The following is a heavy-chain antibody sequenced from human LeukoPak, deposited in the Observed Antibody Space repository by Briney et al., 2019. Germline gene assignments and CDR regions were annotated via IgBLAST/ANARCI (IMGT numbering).Heavy chain of an antibody. J-gene: IGHJ4*02. CDR2: IYYSGTT. Sequence: SETLSLTCTVSGGSISSSNYYWGRIRQPPGKGLEWIGSIYYSGTTYYSSSLKSRVIISVDTSKNQFSLKLSSVTATDTAVYYCARHEAQDFDYWGQGTLVTVSS. V-gene: IGHV4-39*01. CDR1: GGSISSSNYY. CDR3: ARHEAQDFDY.